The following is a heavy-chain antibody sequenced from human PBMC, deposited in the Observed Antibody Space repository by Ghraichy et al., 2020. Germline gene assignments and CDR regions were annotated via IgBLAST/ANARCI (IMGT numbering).Heavy chain of an antibody. CDR3: AKLDQQPGAYYYYYMDV. J-gene: IGHJ6*03. CDR2: ISGSGGST. V-gene: IGHV3-23*01. D-gene: IGHD6-13*01. Sequence: LSLTCAASGFTFSSYAMSWVRQAPGKGLEWVSAISGSGGSTYYADSVKGRFTISRDNSKNTLYLQMNSLRAEDTAVYYCAKLDQQPGAYYYYYMDVWGKGTTVTVSS. CDR1: GFTFSSYA.